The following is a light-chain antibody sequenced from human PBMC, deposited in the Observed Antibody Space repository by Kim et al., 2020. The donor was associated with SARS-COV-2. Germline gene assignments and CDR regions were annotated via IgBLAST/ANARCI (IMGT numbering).Light chain of an antibody. CDR2: GTS. V-gene: IGKV3-20*01. Sequence: EIVLTQSPGTLSLSPGERATLSCRASQSVDNTYLAWYQQKPAQSPRLLIYGTSSRATGIPDRFGGSGSGTDFSLTISRLEPEDFAVYYCQQYGSPITFGQGTRLEIK. CDR3: QQYGSPIT. CDR1: QSVDNTY. J-gene: IGKJ5*01.